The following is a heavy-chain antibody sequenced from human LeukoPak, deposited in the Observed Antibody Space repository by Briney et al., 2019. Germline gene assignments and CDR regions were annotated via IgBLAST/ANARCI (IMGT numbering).Heavy chain of an antibody. Sequence: SETLSLTCTVSGGSTSSSSYNWGWIRQPPGKGLEWIASIYYSGSTYYNPSLKSRVTISVDTSKNQFSLKLSSVTAADTAVYYCARGGGYSSSWSYWGQGTLVTVSS. V-gene: IGHV4-39*07. D-gene: IGHD6-13*01. CDR2: IYYSGST. CDR3: ARGGGYSSSWSY. CDR1: GGSTSSSSYN. J-gene: IGHJ4*02.